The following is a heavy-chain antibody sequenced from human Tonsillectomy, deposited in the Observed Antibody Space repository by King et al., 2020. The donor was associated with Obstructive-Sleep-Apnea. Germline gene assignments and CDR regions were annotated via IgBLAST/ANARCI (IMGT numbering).Heavy chain of an antibody. Sequence: VQLVESGGGVVQPGRSLRLSCAASGFTFNNYDMHWVRQAPGKGLEWVAVISYDGSNKYYVDSVKGRFTISRDNSQNTLFLQMNSLRPEDSAGYYCVKDPGGGGSGTIRDVWGQGTAVTVSS. V-gene: IGHV3-30*18. D-gene: IGHD3-10*01. CDR3: VKDPGGGGSGTIRDV. CDR2: ISYDGSNK. J-gene: IGHJ6*02. CDR1: GFTFNNYD.